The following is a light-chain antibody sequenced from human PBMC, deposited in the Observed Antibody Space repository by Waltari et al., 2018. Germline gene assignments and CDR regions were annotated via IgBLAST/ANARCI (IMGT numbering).Light chain of an antibody. CDR1: QGISDF. Sequence: IQLTQSPSSLSASVGDRVTITCRASQGISDFLALYQQKPGKAPKLLIYAASTLQSGVPSRFSGSGSGTEFTLTITSLQPEDFATYYCQLLNSSQWTFGQGTKVEIK. J-gene: IGKJ1*01. CDR3: QLLNSSQWT. V-gene: IGKV1-9*01. CDR2: AAS.